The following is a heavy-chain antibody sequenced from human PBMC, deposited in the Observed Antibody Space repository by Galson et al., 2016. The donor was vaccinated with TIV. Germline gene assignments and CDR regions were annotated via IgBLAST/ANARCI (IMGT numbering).Heavy chain of an antibody. J-gene: IGHJ3*01. D-gene: IGHD3-16*01. V-gene: IGHV5-51*03. CDR1: GYNFRSYW. CDR3: ARMSLLGALDV. CDR2: IFPNESDI. Sequence: QSGAEVKKPGESLKISCKDSGYNFRSYWIAWVRQMPGKGFEWLGIIFPNESDIRYSPYFRGLVTMSADKSTSTAYLQCSSLKASDTAMYYCARMSLLGALDVWGQGTMVIVSS.